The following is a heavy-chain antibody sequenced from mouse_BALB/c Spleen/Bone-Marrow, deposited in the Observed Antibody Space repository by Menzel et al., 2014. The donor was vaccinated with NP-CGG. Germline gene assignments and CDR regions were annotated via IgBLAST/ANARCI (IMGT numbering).Heavy chain of an antibody. CDR1: GFSLTNYG. D-gene: IGHD2-10*02. CDR2: IWSDGNT. J-gene: IGHJ4*01. V-gene: IGHV2-6*02. CDR3: ARNPYGNYAMDY. Sequence: QVQLQQPGPGLVAPSQSLSITCTVSGFSLTNYGVHWVRQPPGKGLEWLVVIWSDGNTTYNSALKSRQSISKDNSKSQVFLKMNSLQTDDTAMYYCARNPYGNYAMDYWGQGTSVTVSS.